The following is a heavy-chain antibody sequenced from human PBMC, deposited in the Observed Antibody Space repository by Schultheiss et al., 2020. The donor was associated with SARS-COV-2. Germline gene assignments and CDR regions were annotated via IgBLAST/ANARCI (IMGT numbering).Heavy chain of an antibody. CDR1: GFTFGTYN. CDR2: IRSSGRDI. V-gene: IGHV3-21*04. Sequence: GGSLRLSCAASGFTFGTYNMHWVRQAPGKGLEFVASIRSSGRDIYYADSMQGRFTISRDNAKNSLYLQMNSLRVEDTAIYYCAKEVNHYYYFAMDVWGQGTTVTVSS. J-gene: IGHJ6*02. CDR3: AKEVNHYYYFAMDV.